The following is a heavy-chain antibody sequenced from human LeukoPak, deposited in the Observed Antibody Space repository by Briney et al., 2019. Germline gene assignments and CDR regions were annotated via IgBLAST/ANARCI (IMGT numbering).Heavy chain of an antibody. CDR1: GYTFSSYD. J-gene: IGHJ4*02. Sequence: GASVQVPCKASGYTFSSYDISWVRQAPGQGLEWMGWISAYNGNTNYAQKLQGRVTMTTDTSTSTAYLELRSLRSDDTAVYYCARVSEEMATITFDYWGQGTLVTVSS. CDR2: ISAYNGNT. V-gene: IGHV1-18*01. CDR3: ARVSEEMATITFDY. D-gene: IGHD5-24*01.